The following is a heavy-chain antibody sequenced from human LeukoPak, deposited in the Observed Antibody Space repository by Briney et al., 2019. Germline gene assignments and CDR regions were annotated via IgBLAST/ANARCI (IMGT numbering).Heavy chain of an antibody. CDR2: IYTGGAT. J-gene: IGHJ4*02. V-gene: IGHV3-66*01. D-gene: IGHD3-9*01. Sequence: GGSLRLSCVASGFTASILYMHRVRQAPGKGLEWVSVIYTGGATYYADSVKGRFTISRDDSKNTLYLQMNSLRVEDTAVYYCATRNLHSSSDILKWGQGTLVTVSS. CDR1: GFTASILY. CDR3: ATRNLHSSSDILK.